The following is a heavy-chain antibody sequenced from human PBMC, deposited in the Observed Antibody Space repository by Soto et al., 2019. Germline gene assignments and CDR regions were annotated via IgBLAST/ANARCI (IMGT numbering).Heavy chain of an antibody. Sequence: SETLSLTCIVSGGSISSYYWSWIRQPPGKGLEWIGYIYYSGSTNYNPSLKSRVTISVDTSKNQFSLKLSSVTAADTVVYYCARAVLPATAPFDYWGQGTLVTVSS. CDR3: ARAVLPATAPFDY. J-gene: IGHJ4*02. V-gene: IGHV4-59*01. CDR2: IYYSGST. CDR1: GGSISSYY. D-gene: IGHD2-2*01.